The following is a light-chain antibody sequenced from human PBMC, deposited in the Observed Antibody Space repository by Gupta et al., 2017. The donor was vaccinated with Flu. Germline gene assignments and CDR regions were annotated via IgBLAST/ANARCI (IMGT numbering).Light chain of an antibody. V-gene: IGKV3-20*01. Sequence: FPGNLSLSPGEGTTRACRDSQSVASYLDWYQQKTGQAPRLLIYGASSRANGNPDRFSGSGSGKDFSLTSSRRETEDFAVYYWQHDSTSNTFGQGTKVEIK. CDR3: QHDSTSNT. J-gene: IGKJ2*01. CDR2: GAS. CDR1: QSVASY.